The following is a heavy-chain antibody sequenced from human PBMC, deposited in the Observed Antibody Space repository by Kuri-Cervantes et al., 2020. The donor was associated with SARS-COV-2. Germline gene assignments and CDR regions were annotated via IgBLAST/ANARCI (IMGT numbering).Heavy chain of an antibody. CDR2: IYHSGST. CDR1: GGSFSGYY. V-gene: IGHV4-34*01. Sequence: SQTLSLTCAVYGGSFSGYYWSWIRQPPGKGLEWIGSIYHSGSTYYNPSLKSRVTISVDTSKNQFSLKLSSVTAADTAVYYCAGFLKGIVGGKKYYFDYWGQGTLVTVSS. CDR3: AGFLKGIVGGKKYYFDY. D-gene: IGHD3-16*01. J-gene: IGHJ4*02.